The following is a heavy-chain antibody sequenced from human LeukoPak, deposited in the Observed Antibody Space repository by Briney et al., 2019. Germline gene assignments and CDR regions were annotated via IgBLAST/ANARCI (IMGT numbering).Heavy chain of an antibody. CDR2: INQGGTVK. V-gene: IGHV3-7*01. CDR3: AKLLGDVTTFDY. CDR1: GFTFSRSW. J-gene: IGHJ4*02. Sequence: GESLRLSCAASGFTFSRSWVTWVRQAPGKGLEWVASINQGGTVKHYMDSVKGRFTISRDNSDNSLFLQMNSLRAEDTAAYYCAKLLGDVTTFDYWGQGALVTVSS. D-gene: IGHD3-16*01.